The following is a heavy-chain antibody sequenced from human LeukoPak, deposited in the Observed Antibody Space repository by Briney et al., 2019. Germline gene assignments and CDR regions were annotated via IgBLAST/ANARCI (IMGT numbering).Heavy chain of an antibody. CDR2: IKQDGSEK. CDR1: GFTFSTYA. CDR3: ASEGDIGYGYLY. J-gene: IGHJ4*02. D-gene: IGHD5-18*01. Sequence: GGSLRLSCVASGFTFSTYAMTWVRQAPGKGLEWVANIKQDGSEKNYVDSVKGRFTISRDNAKNSLYLQMNSLRAEDTAVYYCASEGDIGYGYLYWGQGTLVTVSS. V-gene: IGHV3-7*01.